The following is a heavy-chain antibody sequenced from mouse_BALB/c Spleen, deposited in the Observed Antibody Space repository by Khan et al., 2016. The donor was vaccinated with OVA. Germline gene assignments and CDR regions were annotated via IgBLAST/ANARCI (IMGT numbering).Heavy chain of an antibody. CDR3: GRGGGAARVAY. CDR1: GFTFSDYG. Sequence: EVELVESGGGLVQPGGSRKLSCAASGFTFSDYGLAWVSQAPGKGPGWVAFISDLAYTIYYGDAVTGRFPISRENLKNTLYLESSSLSSEDTAINDCGRGGGAARVAYCGVGTLVTVSA. J-gene: IGHJ3*01. V-gene: IGHV5-15*02. CDR2: ISDLAYTI.